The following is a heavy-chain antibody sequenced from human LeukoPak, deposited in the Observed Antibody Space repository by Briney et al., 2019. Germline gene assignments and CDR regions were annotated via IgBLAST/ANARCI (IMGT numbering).Heavy chain of an antibody. CDR3: ARETKYSSNWYYFDY. J-gene: IGHJ4*02. CDR2: IYYSGST. Sequence: SETLSLTCTVSGGSISSYYWSWIRQPPGKGLEWIGYIYYSGSTYYNPSLKSRVTISVDTSKNQFSLKLSSVTAADTAVYYCARETKYSSNWYYFDYWGQGTLVTVSS. V-gene: IGHV4-59*12. D-gene: IGHD6-13*01. CDR1: GGSISSYY.